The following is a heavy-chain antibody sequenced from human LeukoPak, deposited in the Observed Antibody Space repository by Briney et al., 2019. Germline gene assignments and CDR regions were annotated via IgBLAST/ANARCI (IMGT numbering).Heavy chain of an antibody. Sequence: GGSLRLSCAASGFTFSSYGMHWVRQAPGKGLEWVAVIWYDGSNKYYADSVKGRFTISRDNSKNTLYLQMNSLRAEDTAVYYCARSVVPAADDYFDYWGQGTLVTVSS. CDR3: ARSVVPAADDYFDY. CDR2: IWYDGSNK. D-gene: IGHD2-2*01. CDR1: GFTFSSYG. J-gene: IGHJ4*02. V-gene: IGHV3-33*01.